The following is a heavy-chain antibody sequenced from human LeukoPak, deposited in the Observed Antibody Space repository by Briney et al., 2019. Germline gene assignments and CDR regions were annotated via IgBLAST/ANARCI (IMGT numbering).Heavy chain of an antibody. J-gene: IGHJ6*02. V-gene: IGHV4-61*02. CDR2: IYTSGST. CDR3: ARDSRSWDYYYYGMDV. CDR1: GGSISSGSYY. Sequence: SETLSLTCTVSGGSISSGSYYWSWIRQPAGKGLEWIGRIYTSGSTNYNPSLKSRVTISVDTSKNQFSLKLSSVTAADTAVYYCARDSRSWDYYYYGMDVWGQGTTVTVSS. D-gene: IGHD6-13*01.